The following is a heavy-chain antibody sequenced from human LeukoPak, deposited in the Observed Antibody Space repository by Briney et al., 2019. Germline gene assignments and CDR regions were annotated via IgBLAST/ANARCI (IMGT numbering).Heavy chain of an antibody. V-gene: IGHV3-48*01. CDR2: ISTGSSTI. Sequence: GGSLRLSCAASGFTFSTYSMNWVRQAPGKGLEWVSFISTGSSTIYYADSVKGRFTISRDNAKNSLYLQMNSLRAEDTAVYYCARDISPYYYDSSGYYYDAFDIWGQGTMVTVSS. J-gene: IGHJ3*02. D-gene: IGHD3-22*01. CDR3: ARDISPYYYDSSGYYYDAFDI. CDR1: GFTFSTYS.